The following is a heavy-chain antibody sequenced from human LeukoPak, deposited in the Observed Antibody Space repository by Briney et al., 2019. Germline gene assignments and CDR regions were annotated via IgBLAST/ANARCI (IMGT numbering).Heavy chain of an antibody. Sequence: SETLSLTCDVYGGSFSGYYWSWIRQPPEKGLEWIGEINHSGSTNYNPSLKSRVTISVDTSKNQFSLKLSSVTAADTAVYYCARETSQKGAHYMDVWGKGTTVTISS. CDR1: GGSFSGYY. CDR2: INHSGST. J-gene: IGHJ6*03. V-gene: IGHV4-34*01. D-gene: IGHD3-16*01. CDR3: ARETSQKGAHYMDV.